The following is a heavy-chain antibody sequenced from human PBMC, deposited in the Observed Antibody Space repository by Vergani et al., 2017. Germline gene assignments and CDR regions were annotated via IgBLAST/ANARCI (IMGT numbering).Heavy chain of an antibody. V-gene: IGHV3-48*01. J-gene: IGHJ5*02. CDR2: ISSSSSTI. D-gene: IGHD2-2*01. CDR1: GFTFSSYS. Sequence: ELQLVESGGGLVPPGGSLRLSCVTSGFTFSSYSMKWVRQAPGKGLEWVSYISSSSSTIYYADSVRRRFTISRDSGENSMYLQMNSLRVEDTAVYYCARGQPGYQALSRNWLDHWGQGTVVTESS. CDR3: ARGQPGYQALSRNWLDH.